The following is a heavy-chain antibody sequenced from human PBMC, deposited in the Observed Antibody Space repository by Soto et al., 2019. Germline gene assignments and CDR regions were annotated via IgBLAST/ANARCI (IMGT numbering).Heavy chain of an antibody. CDR3: ARELGPYYDILTGYYYYYGMDV. Sequence: GGSLRLSCAASGFTFSSYAMHWVRQAPGKGLEWVAVISYDGSNKYYADSVKGRFTISRDNSKNTLYLQMNSLRAEDTAVYYCARELGPYYDILTGYYYYYGMDVWGQGTTVTVSS. J-gene: IGHJ6*02. V-gene: IGHV3-30-3*01. D-gene: IGHD3-9*01. CDR1: GFTFSSYA. CDR2: ISYDGSNK.